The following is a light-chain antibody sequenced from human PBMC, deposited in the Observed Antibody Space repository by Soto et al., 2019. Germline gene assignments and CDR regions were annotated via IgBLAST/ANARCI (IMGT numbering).Light chain of an antibody. CDR3: AGWDDSLNGVI. CDR2: DNS. J-gene: IGLJ2*01. V-gene: IGLV1-40*01. CDR1: SSNIGGGYN. Sequence: QSVLTQPPSVSGAPGQRVTISCAGSSSNIGGGYNVHWYQQFPGAAPELLIYDNSNRPSGVPDRFSGSKSGTSASLAITGLQAEDEADYYCAGWDDSLNGVIFGGGTKLTVL.